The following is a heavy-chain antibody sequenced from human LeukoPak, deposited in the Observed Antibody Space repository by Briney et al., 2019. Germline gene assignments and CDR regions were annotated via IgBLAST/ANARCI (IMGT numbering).Heavy chain of an antibody. D-gene: IGHD4-11*01. V-gene: IGHV3-20*04. Sequence: GGSLRLSCAASGFIFDDHGMNWVRQAPGKGLEWVSGINWSGGSTSYADSVKGRFTISRDNAKNSLYLQMNGLRAEDTALYYCARGRKIYSNSDFDYWGQGTLVTVSS. CDR3: ARGRKIYSNSDFDY. CDR2: INWSGGST. CDR1: GFIFDDHG. J-gene: IGHJ4*02.